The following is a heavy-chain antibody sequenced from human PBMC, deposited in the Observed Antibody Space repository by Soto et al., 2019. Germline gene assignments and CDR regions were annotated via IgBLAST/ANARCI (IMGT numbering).Heavy chain of an antibody. CDR2: IYYSGST. D-gene: IGHD3-3*01. V-gene: IGHV4-59*01. CDR1: GGSISSYY. CDR3: ARLWGDYDFWSGYSYYYYYGMDV. Sequence: SETLSLTCTVSGGSISSYYWSWIRQPPGKGLEWIGYIYYSGSTNYNPSLKSRVTISVDTSKNQFSLKLRSVTAADTAVYYCARLWGDYDFWSGYSYYYYYGMDVWGQGTTVTVSS. J-gene: IGHJ6*02.